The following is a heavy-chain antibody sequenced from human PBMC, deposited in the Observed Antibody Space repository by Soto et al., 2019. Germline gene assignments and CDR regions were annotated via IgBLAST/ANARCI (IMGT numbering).Heavy chain of an antibody. J-gene: IGHJ6*02. V-gene: IGHV1-69*13. CDR2: IIPIFGTA. CDR1: GGTFSSHA. CDR3: AREARAARPSYGMDV. D-gene: IGHD6-6*01. Sequence: SVKVSCKASGGTFSSHAISWVRQAPGQGLEWMGGIIPIFGTANYAQKFQGRVTITADESTSTAYMELSSLRSEDTAVYYCAREARAARPSYGMDVWGQGTTVTAP.